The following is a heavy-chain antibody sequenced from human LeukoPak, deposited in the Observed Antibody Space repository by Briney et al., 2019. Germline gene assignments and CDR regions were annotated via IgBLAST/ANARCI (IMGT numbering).Heavy chain of an antibody. CDR3: ARGRVNYYGSGSYHFDY. CDR2: INHSGST. Sequence: PSETLSLTCAVYGGSFSGYYWSWIRQTPGKGLEWIGEINHSGSTNYNPSLKSRVTISVDTSKNQFSLKLSSVTAADTAVYYCARGRVNYYGSGSYHFDYWGQGTLVTVSS. CDR1: GGSFSGYY. D-gene: IGHD3-10*01. J-gene: IGHJ4*02. V-gene: IGHV4-34*01.